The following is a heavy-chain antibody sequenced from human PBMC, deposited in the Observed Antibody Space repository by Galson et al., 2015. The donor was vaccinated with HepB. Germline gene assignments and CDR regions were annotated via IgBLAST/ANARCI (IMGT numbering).Heavy chain of an antibody. CDR1: GFDFSSYA. CDR3: AKDRLTADRWYFDL. CDR2: VSDSHGNT. Sequence: SLRLACLASGFDFSSYAMRRVRQAPGKGLEWVSGVSDSHGNTSADSVEGRFTNSRDNSKDTMYLQMNSLSVEDTALYYCAKDRLTADRWYFDLWGRGTLVTVS. V-gene: IGHV3-23*01. J-gene: IGHJ2*01. D-gene: IGHD2-2*01.